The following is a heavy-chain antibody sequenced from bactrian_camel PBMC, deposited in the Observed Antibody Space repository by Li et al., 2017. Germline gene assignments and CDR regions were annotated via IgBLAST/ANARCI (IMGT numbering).Heavy chain of an antibody. Sequence: QLVESGGGSVQTGGSLRLSCVASGDTIGRYCMGWFRQIPDKEREGVAGIESDGSTSYADSVKGRFTISRDSSKNTLYLQMNDLKPGDTAVYYCAAGGTRETMCALLLYEFPYGGQGTQVTVS. CDR1: GDTIGRYC. CDR3: AAGGTRETMCALLLYEFPY. J-gene: IGHJ4*01. V-gene: IGHV3S55*01. D-gene: IGHD4*01. CDR2: IESDGST.